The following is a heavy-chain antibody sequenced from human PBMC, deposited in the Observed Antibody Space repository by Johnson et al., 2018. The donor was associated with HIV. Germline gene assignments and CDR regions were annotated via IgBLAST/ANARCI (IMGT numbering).Heavy chain of an antibody. CDR3: ASTSSGWFYAFDI. V-gene: IGHV3-30-3*01. CDR2: ISYDGSNK. D-gene: IGHD6-19*01. Sequence: VQLVESGGGVVQPGRSPRLSCAASGFTFSNFALHWVRQAPGKGLEWVAIISYDGSNKYYADSVKGRFTISRDNSKNTLYLQMNSLRAEDTAVYYCASTSSGWFYAFDIWGQGTMVTVSS. CDR1: GFTFSNFA. J-gene: IGHJ3*02.